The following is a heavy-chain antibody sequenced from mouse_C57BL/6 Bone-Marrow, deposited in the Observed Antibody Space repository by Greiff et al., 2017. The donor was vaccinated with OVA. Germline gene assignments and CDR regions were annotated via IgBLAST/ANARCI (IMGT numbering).Heavy chain of an antibody. CDR1: GYTFTSYW. Sequence: VQLQQPGAELVKPGASVKLSCKASGYTFTSYWMHWVKQRPGQGLEWIGMIHPNSGSTNYNKKFKSKATLTVDKSSSTAYMQLSSLTSEDSAVYYCARRGLTGTFYWYFDVWGTGTTVTVSS. J-gene: IGHJ1*03. V-gene: IGHV1-64*01. CDR2: IHPNSGST. D-gene: IGHD4-1*01. CDR3: ARRGLTGTFYWYFDV.